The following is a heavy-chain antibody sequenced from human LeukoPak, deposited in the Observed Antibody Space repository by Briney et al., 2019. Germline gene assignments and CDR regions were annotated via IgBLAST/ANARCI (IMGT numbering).Heavy chain of an antibody. V-gene: IGHV3-7*01. CDR1: GFTLSSYW. CDR3: AREGQGKWELFGEVDY. D-gene: IGHD1-26*01. J-gene: IGHJ4*02. CDR2: IKEDGSEK. Sequence: GGSLRLSCEASGFTLSSYWVSWVRQAPGKGLEWVANIKEDGSEKYYVDSVKGRFTISRDNAKNSLYLQMNSLRAEDTAVYYCAREGQGKWELFGEVDYWGQGILVTVSS.